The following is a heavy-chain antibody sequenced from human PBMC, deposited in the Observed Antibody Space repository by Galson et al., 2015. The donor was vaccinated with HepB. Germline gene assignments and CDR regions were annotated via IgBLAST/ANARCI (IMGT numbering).Heavy chain of an antibody. J-gene: IGHJ3*02. CDR2: FDPEDGET. CDR1: GYTLTELS. V-gene: IGHV1-24*01. D-gene: IGHD2-15*01. CDR3: ATGLVVSDAFDI. Sequence: SVKVSCKVSGYTLTELSMHWVRQAPGKGLEWMGGFDPEDGETIYAQKFQGRVTMTEDTSTDTAYMELSSLRSEDTAVYYCATGLVVSDAFDIWGQGTMVTVSS.